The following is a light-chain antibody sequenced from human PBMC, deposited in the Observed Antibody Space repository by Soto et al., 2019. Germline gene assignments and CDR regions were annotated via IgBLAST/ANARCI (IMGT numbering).Light chain of an antibody. Sequence: MTQCAPCLSASVGDRVTITCRASQSISSLLNWYQQKPGKAPNLLIYAASNLQSGVPSRFSGSGYGTDFTLTISGLQPEDVVRYYCPDCSSPLSTFAQGTKV. CDR2: AAS. V-gene: IGKV1-39*01. J-gene: IGKJ1*01. CDR3: PDCSSPLST. CDR1: QSISSL.